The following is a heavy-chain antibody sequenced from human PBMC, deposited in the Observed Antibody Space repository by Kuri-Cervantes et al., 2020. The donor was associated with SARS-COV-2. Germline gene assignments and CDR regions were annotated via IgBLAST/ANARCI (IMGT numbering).Heavy chain of an antibody. J-gene: IGHJ6*02. CDR2: IYYRGST. CDR1: GGSISSSSYY. D-gene: IGHD3-3*01. Sequence: SETLSLTCTVSGGSISSSSYYWGWIRQPPGKGLEWIGSIYYRGSTYYNPSLKSRVTISVDTSKNQFSLKLSSVTAADTAVYYCARRVPPWYDFWSGYYGMDVWGQGTTVTVSS. V-gene: IGHV4-39*01. CDR3: ARRVPPWYDFWSGYYGMDV.